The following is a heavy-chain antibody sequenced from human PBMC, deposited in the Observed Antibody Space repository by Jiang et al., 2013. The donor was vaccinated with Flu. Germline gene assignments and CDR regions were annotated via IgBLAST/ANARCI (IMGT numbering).Heavy chain of an antibody. J-gene: IGHJ2*01. CDR3: ARLRIAVAGSDPWYFDL. D-gene: IGHD6-19*01. CDR2: IDWDDDK. V-gene: IGHV2-70*10. Sequence: IDWDDDKYYSTSLKTRLTISKDTSKNQVVLTMTNMDPVDTATYYCARLRIAVAGSDPWYFDLWGRGTLVTVSS.